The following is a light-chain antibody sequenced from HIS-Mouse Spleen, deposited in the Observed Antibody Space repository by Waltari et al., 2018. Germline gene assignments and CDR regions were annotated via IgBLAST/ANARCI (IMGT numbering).Light chain of an antibody. V-gene: IGLV2-11*01. CDR2: DVS. Sequence: QSALTQPRSVSGSPGQSVTIPCTGTSSDVGVYNYVSWYQQHPGKAPKLMIYDVSKRPSGVPDRFSGSKSGNTASLTISGLQAEDEADYYCCSYAGSYRVFGTGTKVTVL. CDR3: CSYAGSYRV. J-gene: IGLJ1*01. CDR1: SSDVGVYNY.